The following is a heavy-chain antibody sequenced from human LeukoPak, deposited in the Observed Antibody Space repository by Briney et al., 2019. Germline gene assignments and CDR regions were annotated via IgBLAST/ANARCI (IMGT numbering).Heavy chain of an antibody. J-gene: IGHJ4*02. V-gene: IGHV4-39*01. CDR2: IYYSGST. D-gene: IGHD6-13*01. Sequence: SETLSLTCTVSGGSISCSSYYWGWIRQPPGKGLEWIGSIYYSGSTYYNPSLKSRVTISVDTSKNQFSLKLSSVTAADTAVYYCARHKWGSSRRRGDAGHHDYWGQGTLVTVSS. CDR1: GGSISCSSYY. CDR3: ARHKWGSSRRRGDAGHHDY.